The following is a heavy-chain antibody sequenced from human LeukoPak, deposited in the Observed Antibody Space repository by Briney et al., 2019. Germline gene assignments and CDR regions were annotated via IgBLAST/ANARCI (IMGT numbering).Heavy chain of an antibody. V-gene: IGHV3-21*01. D-gene: IGHD2-21*02. J-gene: IGHJ4*02. CDR3: ARARVVVTAAIDY. CDR1: GFTFSSYS. Sequence: PGGSLRLSCAASGFTFSSYSMNWVRQAPGKGLEWVSSISSSSSYIYYADSVKGRFTISRDNAKNSLYLQMNSLRAEDTAVYYCARARVVVTAAIDYWGQGTLVTVSS. CDR2: ISSSSSYI.